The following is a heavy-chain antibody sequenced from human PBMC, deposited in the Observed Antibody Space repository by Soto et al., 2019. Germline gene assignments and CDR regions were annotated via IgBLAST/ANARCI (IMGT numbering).Heavy chain of an antibody. CDR1: GYIFIDYW. V-gene: IGHV5-51*01. J-gene: IGHJ4*02. CDR2: VYPRDSDT. D-gene: IGHD2-15*01. CDR3: ARPPLPGYSIHFNS. Sequence: SGESLKISCKASGYIFIDYWIGWVRQMPGKGLEWMGIVYPRDSDTRYSPSFQGQVTISADRSTGTAFLQWSSLKASDTALYYCARPPLPGYSIHFNSWGQGTLVTVSS.